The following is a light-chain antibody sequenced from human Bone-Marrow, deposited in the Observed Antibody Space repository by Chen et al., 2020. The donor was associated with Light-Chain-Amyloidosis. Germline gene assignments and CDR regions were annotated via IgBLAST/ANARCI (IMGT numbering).Light chain of an antibody. Sequence: SYELTQPPSGSVSPGQTARITCSGDDLPTKYAYWYQQKPGQAPLLVIHRDTERPSGISERFSGSSSGTTATLPISGVQAEDEADYHCQSADSSGTYEVIFGGGTKLTVL. CDR1: DLPTKY. J-gene: IGLJ2*01. CDR2: RDT. CDR3: QSADSSGTYEVI. V-gene: IGLV3-25*03.